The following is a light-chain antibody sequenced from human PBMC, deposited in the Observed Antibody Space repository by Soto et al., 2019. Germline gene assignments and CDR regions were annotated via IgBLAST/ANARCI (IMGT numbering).Light chain of an antibody. J-gene: IGKJ1*01. CDR3: QQYGSSGT. Sequence: EIVLTQSPGTLSLSPGERATLSCRASQSVSSSCLAWYQQKPGQAPRLLIYDASSRATGIPDRFSGSGSGTDFTLTISSLEPEDCAVYYCQQYGSSGTFGQGTKVDIK. CDR2: DAS. CDR1: QSVSSSC. V-gene: IGKV3-20*01.